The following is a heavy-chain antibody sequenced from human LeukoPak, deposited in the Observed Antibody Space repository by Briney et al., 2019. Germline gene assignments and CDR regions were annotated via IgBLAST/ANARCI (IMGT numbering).Heavy chain of an antibody. V-gene: IGHV1-24*01. Sequence: ASVEVSCKASGYTFTGYYMHWVRQAPGQGLEWMGGFDPEDGETIYAQKFQGRVTMTEDTSTDTAYMELSSLRSEDTAVYYCATVGYRELYYFDYWGQGTLVTVSS. CDR2: FDPEDGET. CDR1: GYTFTGYY. D-gene: IGHD5-18*01. CDR3: ATVGYRELYYFDY. J-gene: IGHJ4*02.